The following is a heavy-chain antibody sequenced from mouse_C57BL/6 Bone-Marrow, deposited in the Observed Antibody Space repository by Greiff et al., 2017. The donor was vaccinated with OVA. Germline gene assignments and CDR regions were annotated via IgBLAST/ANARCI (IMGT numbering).Heavy chain of an antibody. CDR2: IYPGGGYT. Sequence: QVQLKESGAELVRPGTSVKMSCKASGYTFTNYWIGWAKQRPGHGLEWIGDIYPGGGYTNYNEKFKGKATLTADKSSSTAYMQFSSLTSEDSAIYYCARGRTNWAHWYFDVWGTGTTVTVSS. J-gene: IGHJ1*03. V-gene: IGHV1-63*01. D-gene: IGHD4-1*01. CDR1: GYTFTNYW. CDR3: ARGRTNWAHWYFDV.